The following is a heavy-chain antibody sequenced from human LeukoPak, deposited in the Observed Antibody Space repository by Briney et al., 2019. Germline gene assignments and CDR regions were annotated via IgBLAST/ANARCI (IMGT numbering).Heavy chain of an antibody. CDR1: GFTFSSYV. V-gene: IGHV3-23*01. CDR2: ISASGGST. CDR3: AKDPRMTTLDY. Sequence: GGSLRLSCVASGFTFSSYVMSWVRQAPGKGLEWVSAISASGGSTYYADSVKGRFTISRDNSKDTLYLQMHSLRAEDTAVYYCAKDPRMTTLDYWGQGTLVTVSS. J-gene: IGHJ4*02. D-gene: IGHD4-11*01.